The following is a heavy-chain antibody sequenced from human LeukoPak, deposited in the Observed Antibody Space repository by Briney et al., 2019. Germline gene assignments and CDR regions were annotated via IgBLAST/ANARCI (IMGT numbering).Heavy chain of an antibody. CDR3: ARARTPLIAAAGTHYYYGMDV. J-gene: IGHJ6*02. Sequence: ASVKVSCKASGYSFTSYDINWVRQATRQGLEWMGWMNPNSDNTGYAQKFQGRVTMTRNTSISTAYMELSSLGSDDTAVYYCARARTPLIAAAGTHYYYGMDVWGQGTTVTVSS. D-gene: IGHD6-13*01. CDR1: GYSFTSYD. V-gene: IGHV1-8*01. CDR2: MNPNSDNT.